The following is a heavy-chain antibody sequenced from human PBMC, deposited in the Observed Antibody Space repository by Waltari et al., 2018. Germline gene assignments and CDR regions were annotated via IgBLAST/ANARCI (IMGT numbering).Heavy chain of an antibody. CDR2: MNPNSGNT. V-gene: IGHV1-8*01. CDR1: GYTFTSYD. CDR3: ARDSQYSSGWYPGY. J-gene: IGHJ4*02. Sequence: QVQLVQSGAEVKKPGASVKVSCKASGYTFTSYDINWVRQATGQGLEWMGWMNPNSGNTGYAQKFQGRVTMTRNTSISTAYMELSSLRAEDTAVYYCARDSQYSSGWYPGYWGQGTLVTVSS. D-gene: IGHD6-19*01.